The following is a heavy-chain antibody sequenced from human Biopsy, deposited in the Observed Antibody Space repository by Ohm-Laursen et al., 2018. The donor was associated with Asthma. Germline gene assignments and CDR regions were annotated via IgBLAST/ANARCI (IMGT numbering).Heavy chain of an antibody. CDR3: ARSYCGGDCFSPFDY. D-gene: IGHD2-21*01. V-gene: IGHV1-69*13. CDR1: GYTFNSVA. Sequence: SVKVSCKPSGYTFNSVAVMWVRQAPGQGLEWMGGIIPIFGTPSYAQNFQSRLTITADDSTSTVYMELSSLRSEDPAMYYCARSYCGGDCFSPFDYWGQGTLVTVSS. CDR2: IIPIFGTP. J-gene: IGHJ4*02.